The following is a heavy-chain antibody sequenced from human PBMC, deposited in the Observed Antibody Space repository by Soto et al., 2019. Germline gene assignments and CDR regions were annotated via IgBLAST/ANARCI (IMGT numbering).Heavy chain of an antibody. CDR2: TYYRSNWRH. D-gene: IGHD6-19*01. Sequence: SHTLSLTCAISGGSVSSNTAAWNLIRSSPSRGLEWLGRTYYRSNWRHDYAVSVKSRITVNPDTSKNHFSLQLNSVTPDDTAVYYCARGVAGTGFDLWGQGTLVTVSS. V-gene: IGHV6-1*01. CDR1: GGSVSSNTAA. J-gene: IGHJ4*02. CDR3: ARGVAGTGFDL.